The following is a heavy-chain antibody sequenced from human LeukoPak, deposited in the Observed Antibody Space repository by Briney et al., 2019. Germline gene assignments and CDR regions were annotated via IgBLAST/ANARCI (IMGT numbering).Heavy chain of an antibody. J-gene: IGHJ5*02. CDR1: GYTFTTYA. CDR3: ARGPPRLNWFDP. CDR2: INGGNGNT. D-gene: IGHD6-25*01. V-gene: IGHV1-3*01. Sequence: ASVTVSCTASGYTFTTYAMHWVRQAPGQSLEWMGWINGGNGNTKYSQMFQGRVTISRDTSASTAYMELRSLRSEDTALYYCARGPPRLNWFDPWGQGTLVTVSS.